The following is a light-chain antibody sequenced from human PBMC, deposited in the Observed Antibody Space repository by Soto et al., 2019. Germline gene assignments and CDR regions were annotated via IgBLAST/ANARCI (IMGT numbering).Light chain of an antibody. CDR1: SSNIGNNY. Sequence: QSVLTQPPSGSAAPGQKVTISGPGSSSNIGNNYVSWYQQLPGTAPKLLIYDNNKRPSGIPDRFSGSKSGTSATLGITGLQTGDEADYYCGTWDSSLSAVVFGGGTKLTVL. CDR2: DNN. V-gene: IGLV1-51*01. CDR3: GTWDSSLSAVV. J-gene: IGLJ2*01.